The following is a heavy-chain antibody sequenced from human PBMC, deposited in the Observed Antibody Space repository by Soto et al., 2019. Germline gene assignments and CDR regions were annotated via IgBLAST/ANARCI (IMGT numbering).Heavy chain of an antibody. V-gene: IGHV1-2*02. CDR3: ARGGSYYYGMDV. CDR2: INPNSGGT. D-gene: IGHD5-12*01. J-gene: IGHJ6*02. CDR1: GYTFTSYG. Sequence: ASVKVSCKASGYTFTSYGISWVRQAPGQGLEWMGWINPNSGGTNYAQKFQGRVTMTRDTSISTAYMELSRLRSDDTAVYYCARGGSYYYGMDVWGQGTTVTVSS.